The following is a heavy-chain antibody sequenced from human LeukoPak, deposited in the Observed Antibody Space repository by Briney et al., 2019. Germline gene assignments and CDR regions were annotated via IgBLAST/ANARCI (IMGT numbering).Heavy chain of an antibody. CDR2: INPNSGGT. Sequence: ASVTVSCTASGYTFTGYYMHWVRQAPGQGLEWMGWINPNSGGTNYAQKFQGRVTMTRDTSISTAYMELSRLRSDDTAVYYCARARFRTSFDPWGQGTLVTVSS. J-gene: IGHJ5*02. V-gene: IGHV1-2*02. CDR1: GYTFTGYY. CDR3: ARARFRTSFDP. D-gene: IGHD3-16*01.